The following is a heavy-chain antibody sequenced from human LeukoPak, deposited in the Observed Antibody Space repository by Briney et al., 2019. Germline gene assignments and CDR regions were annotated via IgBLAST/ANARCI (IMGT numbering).Heavy chain of an antibody. CDR1: GGSISSGSYY. J-gene: IGHJ3*02. CDR2: IYTSGST. CDR3: ARGPGSATAEAFDI. V-gene: IGHV4-61*02. D-gene: IGHD6-25*01. Sequence: SQTLSLTCTVSGGSISSGSYYWSWIRQPAGKGLEWIGRIYTSGSTNYNPSLKSRVTLSVDTSKNHLSLEMNSVTAADTAVYYCARGPGSATAEAFDIWGQGTMVTVSS.